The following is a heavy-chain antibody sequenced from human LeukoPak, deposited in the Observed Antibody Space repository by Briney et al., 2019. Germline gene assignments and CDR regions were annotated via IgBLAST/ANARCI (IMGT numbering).Heavy chain of an antibody. J-gene: IGHJ4*02. V-gene: IGHV4-4*02. CDR3: ARATQGMVRGVIITD. CDR2: IYHSGST. D-gene: IGHD3-10*01. CDR1: GGSISSGNW. Sequence: SGTLSLTCAVSGGSISSGNWWSWVRQPPGKGLEWSGEIYHSGSTNYNPSLKSRVTISVDKSKNQFSLKLSSVTAADTAVYYCARATQGMVRGVIITDWGQGTLVTVSS.